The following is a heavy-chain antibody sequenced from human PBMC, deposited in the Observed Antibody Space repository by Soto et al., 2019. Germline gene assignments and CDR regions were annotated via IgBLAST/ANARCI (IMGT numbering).Heavy chain of an antibody. CDR2: IRRKANSYTT. V-gene: IGHV3-72*01. D-gene: IGHD6-19*01. CDR1: GLIFSDYH. Sequence: VQLVEFGGGLVQPGGSLRPSCAASGLIFSDYHMDWVRQAPGKGLEWVGRIRRKANSYTTEYAASVKGRFTISRDDSKNSLYLQMNSLKSEDTAVYYCAMLGGWSGGSSGMDVWGQGTTVTVSS. J-gene: IGHJ6*02. CDR3: AMLGGWSGGSSGMDV.